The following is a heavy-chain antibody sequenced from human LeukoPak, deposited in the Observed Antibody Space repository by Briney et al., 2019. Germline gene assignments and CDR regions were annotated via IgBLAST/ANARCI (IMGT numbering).Heavy chain of an antibody. CDR2: INPNSGGT. CDR1: GDTFTGYY. J-gene: IGHJ6*03. D-gene: IGHD3-9*01. V-gene: IGHV1-2*02. Sequence: GASVKVSCKASGDTFTGYYMHWVRQAPGQGLEWMGWINPNSGGTNYAQKFQGRVTMTRDTSISTAYMELSRLRSDDTAVYYCAREEHDILTGYTSYYYMDVWGKGTTVTVSS. CDR3: AREEHDILTGYTSYYYMDV.